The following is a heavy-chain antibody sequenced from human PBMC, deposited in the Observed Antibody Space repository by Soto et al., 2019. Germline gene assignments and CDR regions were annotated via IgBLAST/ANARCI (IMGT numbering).Heavy chain of an antibody. CDR2: ISKNGIDI. V-gene: IGHV3-48*03. CDR3: AHRKSGSFNIGASDI. J-gene: IGHJ3*02. D-gene: IGHD3-10*01. Sequence: PGGSLRLSCAASGFSFSTYEMNWVRQAPGKGLEWVSYISKNGIDIYYADSVKGRFTISRDNANNSLFLQMNSLRAEDTAVYYCAHRKSGSFNIGASDIWGKGTRATVPS. CDR1: GFSFSTYE.